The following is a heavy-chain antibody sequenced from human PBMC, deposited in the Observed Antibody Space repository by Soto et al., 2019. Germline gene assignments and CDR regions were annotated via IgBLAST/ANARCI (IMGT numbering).Heavy chain of an antibody. J-gene: IGHJ1*01. V-gene: IGHV4-34*01. D-gene: IGHD3-10*01. CDR3: ARGFPSGSYYNHYYFQD. Sequence: SETLSLTCAVYGGSFSGGYWSWIRQPPGKGLEWIGEINHSGSTNYNPSLKSRVTISVDTSKNQFSLKLSSVAAADTAVYYCARGFPSGSYYNHYYFQDWGQGTLVTVSS. CDR2: INHSGST. CDR1: GGSFSGGY.